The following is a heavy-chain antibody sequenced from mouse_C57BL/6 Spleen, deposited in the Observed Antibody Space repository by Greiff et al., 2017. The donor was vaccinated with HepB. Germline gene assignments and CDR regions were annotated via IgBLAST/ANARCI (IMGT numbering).Heavy chain of an antibody. CDR3: ARNYDYDGDWYFDV. D-gene: IGHD2-4*01. Sequence: VQVVESGPGLVQPSQRLSITCTVSGFSLTSYGVHWVRQSPGKGLEWLGVIGSGGSTDYNAAFISRLSISKGNSKSQVFFKMNSLQADDTAIYYWARNYDYDGDWYFDVWGTGTTVTVSS. CDR2: IGSGGST. V-gene: IGHV2-2*01. CDR1: GFSLTSYG. J-gene: IGHJ1*03.